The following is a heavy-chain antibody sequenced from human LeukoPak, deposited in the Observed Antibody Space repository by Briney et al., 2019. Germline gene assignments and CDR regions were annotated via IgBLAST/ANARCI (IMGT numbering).Heavy chain of an antibody. V-gene: IGHV1-8*01. Sequence: ASVKVSCKASGYTFTSYDINWVRRATGQGLEWMGWMNPNSGNTGYAQKFQGRVTMTRNTSISTAYMELSSLRSEDTAVYYCARFDIVVVPAASRHYYYYGMDVWGHGTTVTVSS. J-gene: IGHJ6*02. CDR2: MNPNSGNT. CDR1: GYTFTSYD. CDR3: ARFDIVVVPAASRHYYYYGMDV. D-gene: IGHD2-2*01.